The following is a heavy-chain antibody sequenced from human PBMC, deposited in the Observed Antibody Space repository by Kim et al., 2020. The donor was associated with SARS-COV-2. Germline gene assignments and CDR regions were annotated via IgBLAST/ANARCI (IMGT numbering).Heavy chain of an antibody. V-gene: IGHV3-33*01. Sequence: SNKYYADSVKGRFTISRDNSKNTLYLQMNSLRAEDTAVYYCARELLGFDPWGQGTLVTVSS. CDR3: ARELLGFDP. J-gene: IGHJ5*02. CDR2: SNK.